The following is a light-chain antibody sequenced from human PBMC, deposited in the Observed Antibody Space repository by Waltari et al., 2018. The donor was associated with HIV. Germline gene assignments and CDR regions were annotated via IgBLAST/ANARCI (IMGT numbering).Light chain of an antibody. J-gene: IGKJ4*01. CDR2: SAS. CDR1: QNIDTF. CDR3: QQSHSVPLT. V-gene: IGKV1-39*01. Sequence: DIQMTQSPSSLSASVGDRVTITCRASQNIDTFLNWYQQKPGKAPKLLFYSASGLQSGVPSTFSASGCGTEFTLTIGGLQPGDVGTYYCQQSHSVPLTFGGGTRVEVK.